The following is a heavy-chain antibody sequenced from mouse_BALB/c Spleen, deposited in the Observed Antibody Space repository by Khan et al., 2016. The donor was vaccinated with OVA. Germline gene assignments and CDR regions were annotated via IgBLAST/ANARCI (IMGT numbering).Heavy chain of an antibody. CDR3: ANGNYSWFAY. D-gene: IGHD2-1*01. CDR1: GFTFSSFA. CDR2: ISSAGTYT. J-gene: IGHJ3*01. Sequence: EVELVESGGGLVKPGGSLKLSCAASGFTFSSFAMSWVRQTPEKSLEWVATISSAGTYTFYPDSLKGRFTISRDNAKNTLYLQMNSLRSEDTAMYYCANGNYSWFAYWGQGTLVTVSA. V-gene: IGHV5-9-1*01.